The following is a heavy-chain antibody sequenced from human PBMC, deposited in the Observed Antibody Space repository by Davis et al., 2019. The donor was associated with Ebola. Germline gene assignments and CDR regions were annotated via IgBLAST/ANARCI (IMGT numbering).Heavy chain of an antibody. CDR3: AKDIGDLQYSGGFGGMDV. CDR1: GFTFDDYA. CDR2: ISWNSGSI. Sequence: PGGSLRLSCAASGFTFDDYAMHWVRQAPGKGLEWVSGISWNSGSIGYADSVKGRFTISRDNAKNSLYLQMNSLRAEDTALYYCAKDIGDLQYSGGFGGMDVWGQGTTVTVSS. J-gene: IGHJ6*02. V-gene: IGHV3-9*01. D-gene: IGHD1-26*01.